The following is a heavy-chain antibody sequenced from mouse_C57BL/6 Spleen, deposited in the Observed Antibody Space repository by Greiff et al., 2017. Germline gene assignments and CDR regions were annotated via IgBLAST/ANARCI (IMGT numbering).Heavy chain of an antibody. D-gene: IGHD3-2*02. J-gene: IGHJ2*01. CDR1: GYTFTSYG. Sequence: VKVVESGAELARPGASVKLSCKASGYTFTSYGISWVKQRTGQGLEWIGEIYPRSGNTYYNEKFKGKATLTADKSSSTAYMELRSLTSEDSAVYFCARLGSSGPFDYWGQGTTLTVSS. CDR2: IYPRSGNT. V-gene: IGHV1-81*01. CDR3: ARLGSSGPFDY.